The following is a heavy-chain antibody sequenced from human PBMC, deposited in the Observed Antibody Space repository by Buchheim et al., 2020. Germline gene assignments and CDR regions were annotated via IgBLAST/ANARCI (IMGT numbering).Heavy chain of an antibody. D-gene: IGHD5-12*01. CDR1: GGSFSGYY. CDR3: ARASLLRGYSGFPRWFDP. CDR2: INHSGST. Sequence: QVQLQQWGAGLLKPSETLSLTCAVYGGSFSGYYWSWIRQPPGKGLEWIGEINHSGSTNYNPSLKSRVTISVVTSKNQFSLKLSSVTAADTAVYYCARASLLRGYSGFPRWFDPWGQGTL. J-gene: IGHJ5*02. V-gene: IGHV4-34*01.